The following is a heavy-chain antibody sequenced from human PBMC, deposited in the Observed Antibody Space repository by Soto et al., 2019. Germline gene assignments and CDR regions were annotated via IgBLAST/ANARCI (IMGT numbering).Heavy chain of an antibody. D-gene: IGHD6-19*01. CDR2: IVPIFGTT. CDR3: ARVEAVAGLYNYHGLDV. J-gene: IGHJ6*02. Sequence: QVQLVQSGAEVKKPGSSVKVSCKVSGGTFSNYAIDWVRLAPGHGLEGMGGIVPIFGTTYYTQKFQGRATIIADDSTTTAYLEMSGLRSEDTAIYYCARVEAVAGLYNYHGLDVWGQGTAVTVSS. V-gene: IGHV1-69*12. CDR1: GGTFSNYA.